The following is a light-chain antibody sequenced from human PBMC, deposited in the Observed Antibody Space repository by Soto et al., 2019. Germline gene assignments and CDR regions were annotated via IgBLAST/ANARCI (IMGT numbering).Light chain of an antibody. Sequence: GLSLSPCTLSLSPRERATLSCRASQSVSYYLAWYQQKPGQAPRLLIYDASSRATGVPDRFSGSGSGTDFTLTISRLEPEDFAVYYCQQYGSSPWTVGQGTKVDIK. CDR1: QSVSYY. CDR3: QQYGSSPWT. CDR2: DAS. J-gene: IGKJ1*01. V-gene: IGKV3-20*01.